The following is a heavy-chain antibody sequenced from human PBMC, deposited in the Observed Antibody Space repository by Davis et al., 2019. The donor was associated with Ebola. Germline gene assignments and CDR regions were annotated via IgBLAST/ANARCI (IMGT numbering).Heavy chain of an antibody. CDR3: ARVDVARDFDY. Sequence: GESLKISCAASGFTFSYNSMSWVRQAPGKGLEWVSYISSSGSTIYYADSVRGRFTISRDNGKNSLHLQMNNLRDEDTAVYYCARVDVARDFDYWGQGTLVTVSS. V-gene: IGHV3-48*02. J-gene: IGHJ4*02. CDR1: GFTFSYNS. D-gene: IGHD5-12*01. CDR2: ISSSGSTI.